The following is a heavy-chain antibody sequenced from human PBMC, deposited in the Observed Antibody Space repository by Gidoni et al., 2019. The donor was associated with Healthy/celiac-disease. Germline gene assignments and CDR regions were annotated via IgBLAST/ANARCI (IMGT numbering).Heavy chain of an antibody. D-gene: IGHD3-22*01. CDR2: IYTSGST. CDR3: ARESPNYYDSSGYYSPYWYFDL. V-gene: IGHV4-61*02. Sequence: QVQLQESGPGLVKPSQTLSLTCTVPGCSIRSGSYYWSWIRQPAGKGLEWIGRIYTSGSTNYNPSLKSRVTISVDTSKNQFSLKLSSVTAADTAVYYCARESPNYYDSSGYYSPYWYFDLWGRGTLVTVSS. J-gene: IGHJ2*01. CDR1: GCSIRSGSYY.